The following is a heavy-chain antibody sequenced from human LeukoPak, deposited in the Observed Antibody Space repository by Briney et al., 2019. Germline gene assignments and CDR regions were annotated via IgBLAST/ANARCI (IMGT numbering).Heavy chain of an antibody. Sequence: ASVTVSCMASGYTFTGYYMHWVRQAPGQGLEWMGWINPNSGDTNYSQKFQGRVSMTRDTSINTAYMELSRLTSDDTAVYYCARRVVVVPAASPWFDPWGQGTLVTVSS. J-gene: IGHJ5*02. CDR2: INPNSGDT. V-gene: IGHV1-2*02. D-gene: IGHD2-2*01. CDR1: GYTFTGYY. CDR3: ARRVVVVPAASPWFDP.